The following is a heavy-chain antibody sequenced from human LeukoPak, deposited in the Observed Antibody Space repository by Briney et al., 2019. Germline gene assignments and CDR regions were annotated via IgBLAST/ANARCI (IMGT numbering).Heavy chain of an antibody. CDR3: AREVFCSGGSCYSSYWSDP. Sequence: SETLSLTCTVSGGSINSGSYYWSWIRQPAGKGLEWIGRIYTTGSTNYNPSLKSRVTLSVDTSKNQFSLKLSSVTAADTAVYYCAREVFCSGGSCYSSYWSDPWDQGTLVTVSS. V-gene: IGHV4-61*02. D-gene: IGHD2-15*01. CDR2: IYTTGST. J-gene: IGHJ5*02. CDR1: GGSINSGSYY.